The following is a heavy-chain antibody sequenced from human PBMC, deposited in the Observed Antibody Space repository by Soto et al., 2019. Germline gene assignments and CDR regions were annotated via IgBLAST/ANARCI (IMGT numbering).Heavy chain of an antibody. Sequence: PSETLSLTCTVSGGSISSSSYYWGWIRQPPGKGLEWIGSIYYSGSTYYNPSLKSRVTISVDTSKNQFSLKLSSVTAADTAVYYCARHRSYYDQFDYWGQGTLVTVSS. V-gene: IGHV4-39*01. D-gene: IGHD3-10*01. J-gene: IGHJ4*02. CDR3: ARHRSYYDQFDY. CDR1: GGSISSSSYY. CDR2: IYYSGST.